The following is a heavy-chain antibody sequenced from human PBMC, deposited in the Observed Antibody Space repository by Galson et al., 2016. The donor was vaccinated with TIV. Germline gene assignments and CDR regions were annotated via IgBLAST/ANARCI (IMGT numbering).Heavy chain of an antibody. J-gene: IGHJ4*02. D-gene: IGHD3-3*01. V-gene: IGHV2-70*17. CDR3: ARAPISLFGLATSYYVDY. Sequence: PALVKPTQTLTLTCTFSGFSLRTYGMSVGWIRQPPGKALEWLARIDWDDDQFYNSSLKTRLTISKDISRNQVVLTMTNMDPVDTATYYCARAPISLFGLATSYYVDYWRQGTLVTVSS. CDR2: IDWDDDQ. CDR1: GFSLRTYGMS.